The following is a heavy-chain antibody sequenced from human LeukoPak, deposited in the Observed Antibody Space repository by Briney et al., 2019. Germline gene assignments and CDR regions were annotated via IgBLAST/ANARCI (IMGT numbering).Heavy chain of an antibody. J-gene: IGHJ4*02. V-gene: IGHV3-21*01. Sequence: PGGSLRLSCVASGFTFSSYSMNWVRQAPGKGLEWVSSISSSSSYIYYADSVKGRFTISRDNAKNSLYLQMNSLRAEDTAVYYCARSIAVAGSAGGWGQGTLVTVSS. CDR3: ARSIAVAGSAGG. CDR1: GFTFSSYS. CDR2: ISSSSSYI. D-gene: IGHD6-19*01.